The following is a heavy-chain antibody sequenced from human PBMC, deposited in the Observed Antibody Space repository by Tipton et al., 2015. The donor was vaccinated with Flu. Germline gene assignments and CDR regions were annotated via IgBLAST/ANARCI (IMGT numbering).Heavy chain of an antibody. D-gene: IGHD3-22*01. V-gene: IGHV3-49*04. CDR2: IRSKAYGGTT. J-gene: IGHJ3*02. Sequence: SLRLSCTASGFTFGDYAMSWVRQAPGKGLEWVGFIRSKAYGGTTEYAASVKGRFTISRDDSKSIAYLQMNSLKTEDTAVYYCTRAQYYYDSSGDDAFDIWGQVTMVIVSS. CDR3: TRAQYYYDSSGDDAFDI. CDR1: GFTFGDYA.